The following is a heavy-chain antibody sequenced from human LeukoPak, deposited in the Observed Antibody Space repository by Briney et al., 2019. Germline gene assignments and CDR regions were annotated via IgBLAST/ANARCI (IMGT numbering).Heavy chain of an antibody. CDR1: GFTFSGSA. CDR2: IRSKANSYAT. CDR3: GRGSGVADY. J-gene: IGHJ4*02. D-gene: IGHD3-10*01. V-gene: IGHV3-73*01. Sequence: GGSLRLSCAASGFTFSGSAMHWDRQASGKGLEWVGRIRSKANSYATAYAASVKGRFTISRDDSKNTAYLQMTSLRVEDTAVYYCGRGSGVADYWGQGALVTVSS.